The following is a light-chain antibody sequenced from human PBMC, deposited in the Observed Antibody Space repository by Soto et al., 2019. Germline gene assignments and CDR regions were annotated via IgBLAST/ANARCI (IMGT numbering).Light chain of an antibody. V-gene: IGKV1-5*01. J-gene: IGKJ1*01. CDR3: QQYDSFWT. CDR1: RSISNW. Sequence: DIQMTQSPSTLSASVGDRVTITCRASRSISNWLAWYQQRPGIAPKLLIFDASILQSGVPSRFSGSGSGTEFTLSISRLQTDDFATYYCQQYDSFWTFGHGTKVDIK. CDR2: DAS.